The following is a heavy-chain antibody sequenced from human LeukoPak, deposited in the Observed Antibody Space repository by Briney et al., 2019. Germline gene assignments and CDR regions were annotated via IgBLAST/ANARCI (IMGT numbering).Heavy chain of an antibody. Sequence: GGFLRLSCAVSGLTLNTYWMHWVRQTPGKGLVWVSRIKSDGSGISHADSVKGRFPISRDNAKNTLYLQMNSLRGDDTAVYYCARDAQAAAGILGRNWFDPWGQGTLVTVSS. CDR1: GLTLNTYW. V-gene: IGHV3-74*01. CDR3: ARDAQAAAGILGRNWFDP. J-gene: IGHJ5*02. D-gene: IGHD6-13*01. CDR2: IKSDGSGI.